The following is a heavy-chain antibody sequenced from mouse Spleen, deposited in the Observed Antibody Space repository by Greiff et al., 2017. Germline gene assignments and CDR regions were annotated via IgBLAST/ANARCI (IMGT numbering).Heavy chain of an antibody. J-gene: IGHJ3*01. CDR1: GFNIKDDY. V-gene: IGHV14-4*01. Sequence: DVKLQESGAELVRPGASVKLSCTASGFNIKDDYMHWVKQRPEQGLEWIGWIGPGNGDTEYASKVQGKATISADTSSITAYLQLSSLTSEDTAVYYCTTRSTMITTEAWFAYWGQGTLVTVSA. CDR3: TTRSTMITTEAWFAY. D-gene: IGHD2-4*01. CDR2: IGPGNGDT.